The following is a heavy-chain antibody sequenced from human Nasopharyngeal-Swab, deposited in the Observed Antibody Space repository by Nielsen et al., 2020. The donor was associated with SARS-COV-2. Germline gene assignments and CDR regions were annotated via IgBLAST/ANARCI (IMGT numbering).Heavy chain of an antibody. V-gene: IGHV1-46*01. CDR2: INPSGGST. CDR3: ARDLTTTVTSTEMDYYYGMDV. D-gene: IGHD4-11*01. CDR1: GYTFTSYY. Sequence: ASVKVSCKASGYTFTSYYMHWVRPAPGQGLEWMGIINPSGGSTSYAQKFQGRVTMTRDTSTSTVYMELSSLRSEDTAVYYCARDLTTTVTSTEMDYYYGMDVWGQGTTVTVSS. J-gene: IGHJ6*02.